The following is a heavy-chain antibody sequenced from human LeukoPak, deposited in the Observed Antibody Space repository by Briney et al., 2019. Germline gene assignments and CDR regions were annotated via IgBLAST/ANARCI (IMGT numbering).Heavy chain of an antibody. CDR1: GFTFSSYS. J-gene: IGHJ6*03. Sequence: PGGSLRLSCAASGFTFSSYSMNWVRQAPGKGLEWVSSISSSSSYIYYADSVKGRFTISRDNAKNSLYLQMNSLRAEDTAVYYCARAPPLWFGERVNPYYMDVWGKGTTVTVSS. CDR2: ISSSSSYI. D-gene: IGHD3-10*01. V-gene: IGHV3-21*01. CDR3: ARAPPLWFGERVNPYYMDV.